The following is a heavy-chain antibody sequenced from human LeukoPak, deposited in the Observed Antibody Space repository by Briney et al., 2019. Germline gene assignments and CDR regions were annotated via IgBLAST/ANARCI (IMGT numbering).Heavy chain of an antibody. CDR3: ARATLYIWEQQLVRGGFDP. CDR2: IYYSGST. Sequence: SETLSLTCTVSGGSISSYYWSWIRQPPGKGLEWIGYIYYSGSTNYNPSLKSRVTISVDTSKNQFSLKLSSVTAADTAVYYCARATLYIWEQQLVRGGFDPWGQGTLVTVSS. V-gene: IGHV4-59*01. J-gene: IGHJ5*02. D-gene: IGHD6-13*01. CDR1: GGSISSYY.